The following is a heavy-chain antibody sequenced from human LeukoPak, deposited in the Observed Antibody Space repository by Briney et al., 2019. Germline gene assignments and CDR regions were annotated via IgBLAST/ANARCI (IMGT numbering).Heavy chain of an antibody. CDR1: GGSISGGSYC. J-gene: IGHJ5*02. D-gene: IGHD1-1*01. CDR2: IYTSGSY. V-gene: IGHV4-61*02. Sequence: PSETLSLTCTVSGGSISGGSYCWSCIRQPAGKGLEWIGRIYTSGSYNYNPYLKSPVTISVDTSKNQFTLKLSSVADTATSVYSCARGHGLGTYNWFDPWGQGTLVTVSS. CDR3: ARGHGLGTYNWFDP.